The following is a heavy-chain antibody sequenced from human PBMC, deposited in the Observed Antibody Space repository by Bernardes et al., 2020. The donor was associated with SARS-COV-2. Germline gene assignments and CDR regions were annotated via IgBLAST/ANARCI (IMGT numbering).Heavy chain of an antibody. V-gene: IGHV3-21*01. CDR3: ARGNLLGHDILTGYSFRPRLDAFDI. J-gene: IGHJ3*02. CDR1: VFTCSSYS. D-gene: IGHD3-9*01. Sequence: GSLRLAWAASVFTCSSYSMNWVRQAPGKGLEWVSSISSSSSYIYYADSVKGRFTISRDNAKNSLYLQMNSLRAEDTAVYYCARGNLLGHDILTGYSFRPRLDAFDIWGQGTMATVSS. CDR2: ISSSSSYI.